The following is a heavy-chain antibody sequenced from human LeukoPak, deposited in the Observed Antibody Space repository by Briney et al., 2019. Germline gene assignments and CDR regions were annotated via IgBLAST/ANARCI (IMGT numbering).Heavy chain of an antibody. CDR3: ARRPRDTSGYYLGAFHD. J-gene: IGHJ3*01. CDR1: GFTFTNYA. V-gene: IGHV3-23*01. D-gene: IGHD3-22*01. CDR2: IGASGADT. Sequence: GGSLRLSCAASGFTFTNYAMTWVRQAPGKGLEWVSVIGASGADTYYSDPVKGRFTVSRDNSQNTLFLHMSSLRAEDTAVYFCARRPRDTSGYYLGAFHDWGQGTTVTVSS.